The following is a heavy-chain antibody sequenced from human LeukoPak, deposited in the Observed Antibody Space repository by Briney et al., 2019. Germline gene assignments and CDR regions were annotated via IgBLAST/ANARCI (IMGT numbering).Heavy chain of an antibody. CDR3: ARGRNWGS. Sequence: SETLSLTCAVYGGSFSGYYWSWIRQPPGKGLEWIGEINHSGRTNYNPSLKSRVTISVEKSKTQFSLKLSSVTAADTAVYYCARGRNWGSWGQGTLVTVSS. J-gene: IGHJ4*02. D-gene: IGHD7-27*01. V-gene: IGHV4-34*01. CDR1: GGSFSGYY. CDR2: INHSGRT.